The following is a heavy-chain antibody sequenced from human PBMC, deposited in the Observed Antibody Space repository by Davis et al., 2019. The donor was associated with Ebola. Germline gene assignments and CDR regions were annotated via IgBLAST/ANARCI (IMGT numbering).Heavy chain of an antibody. CDR1: GGSVSSGSYY. Sequence: PSETLSLTCTVSGGSVSSGSYYWSWIRQPPGKGLEWIGYIYYSGSTNYNPSLKSRVTISVDTSKNQFSLKLSSVTAADTAVYYCARGMVATLFDYWGQGTLVTVSS. J-gene: IGHJ4*02. CDR2: IYYSGST. D-gene: IGHD5-12*01. V-gene: IGHV4-61*01. CDR3: ARGMVATLFDY.